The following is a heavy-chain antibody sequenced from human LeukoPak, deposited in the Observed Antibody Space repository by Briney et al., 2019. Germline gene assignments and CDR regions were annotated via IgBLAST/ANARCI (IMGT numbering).Heavy chain of an antibody. V-gene: IGHV1-8*01. CDR1: GYTFTSYD. CDR2: MNPNSGNT. J-gene: IGHJ6*02. CDR3: ARIGFMRNQLKIHYYDSVLLYYYYGMDV. D-gene: IGHD3-22*01. Sequence: ASVKVSCKASGYTFTSYDINWVRQATGQGLEWMGWMNPNSGNTGYAQKFQGRVTMTRNTSMSTAYMELSSLRSEDTAVYYCARIGFMRNQLKIHYYDSVLLYYYYGMDVWGQGTTVTVSS.